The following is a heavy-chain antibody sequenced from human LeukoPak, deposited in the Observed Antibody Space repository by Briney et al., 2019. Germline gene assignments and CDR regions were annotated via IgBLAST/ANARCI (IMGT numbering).Heavy chain of an antibody. Sequence: GGSLRLSCAASGFTFDDSVMSWVRQAPGKGLEWVSGINWNGGSTGYADSVKGRFTISRDNAKNSLYLQMSSLRAEDTALYYCARDWFTRLGELSPDRAFDYWGQGTLVTVSS. V-gene: IGHV3-20*04. CDR3: ARDWFTRLGELSPDRAFDY. J-gene: IGHJ4*02. CDR2: INWNGGST. D-gene: IGHD3-16*02. CDR1: GFTFDDSV.